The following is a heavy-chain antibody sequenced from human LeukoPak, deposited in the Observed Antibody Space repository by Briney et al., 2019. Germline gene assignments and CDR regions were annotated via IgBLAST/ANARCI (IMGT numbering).Heavy chain of an antibody. D-gene: IGHD2-21*01. J-gene: IGHJ4*02. V-gene: IGHV4-34*01. CDR3: ARGQTYCGGDCYYAYFGY. CDR1: GGSFSGYY. CDR2: INHSGST. Sequence: PSETLSLTCAVYGGSFSGYYWSWIRQPPGKGLEWIGEINHSGSTNYNPSLKSRVTISVDTSKNQFSLKLSSVTAADTAVYYCARGQTYCGGDCYYAYFGYWGQGTLVTVSS.